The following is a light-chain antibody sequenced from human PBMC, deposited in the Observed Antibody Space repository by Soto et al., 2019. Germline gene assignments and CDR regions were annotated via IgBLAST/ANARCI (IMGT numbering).Light chain of an antibody. J-gene: IGLJ2*01. V-gene: IGLV1-40*01. Sequence: QSVLTQPPSVSGAPGQRVTISCTGSSSNIGAGYDVHWYQQLPGTAPKLLIYGNSNRPSGVPDRFSGSKSGTSASLTITGLNAEDAAHYYCPSSDSSPSYVVFGGGTKVTVL. CDR3: PSSDSSPSYVV. CDR1: SSNIGAGYD. CDR2: GNS.